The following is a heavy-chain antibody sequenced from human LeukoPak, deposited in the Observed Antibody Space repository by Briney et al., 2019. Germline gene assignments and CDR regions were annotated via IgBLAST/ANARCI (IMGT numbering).Heavy chain of an antibody. Sequence: PSETLSLTCALYGGSFSGYYWSWIRQPPGKGLEWIGEINHSGSNNYNPSLKSRVTISVDTPKNQFSLKLSSVTAADTAVYCCAAKVVVPAAIHFDYWGQGTLVTVSS. V-gene: IGHV4-34*01. J-gene: IGHJ4*02. CDR1: GGSFSGYY. D-gene: IGHD2-2*01. CDR2: INHSGSN. CDR3: AAKVVVPAAIHFDY.